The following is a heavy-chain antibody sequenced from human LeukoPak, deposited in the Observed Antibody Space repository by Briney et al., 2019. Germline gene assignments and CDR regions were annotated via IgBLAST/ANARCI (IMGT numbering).Heavy chain of an antibody. CDR2: IKQDGSEK. V-gene: IGHV3-7*01. CDR3: ARGRGVLRFLEWLEDY. J-gene: IGHJ4*02. D-gene: IGHD3-3*01. CDR1: GFTFNSYW. Sequence: GGSLRLSCAASGFTFNSYWMTWVRQAPGKGLEWVANIKQDGSEKYYVDSVKGRFTISRDNAKNSLYLQMSSLRAEDTAVYYCARGRGVLRFLEWLEDYWGQGTLVTVSS.